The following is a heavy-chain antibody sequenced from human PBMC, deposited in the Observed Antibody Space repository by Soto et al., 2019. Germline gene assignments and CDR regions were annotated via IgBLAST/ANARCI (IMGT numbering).Heavy chain of an antibody. J-gene: IGHJ5*02. Sequence: QVHLVQSGAEVQKPGASVRISCQASGYAFTTSAIHWVRQAPGQSLEWMGWINPATGDTKYSQNVRGRVTFALDTSATTAYLDLRSLASLDTAVYYCARAAGRSKLLPYYFDPWGQGTLVTVS. V-gene: IGHV1-3*01. CDR2: INPATGDT. CDR3: ARAAGRSKLLPYYFDP. D-gene: IGHD3-10*01. CDR1: GYAFTTSA.